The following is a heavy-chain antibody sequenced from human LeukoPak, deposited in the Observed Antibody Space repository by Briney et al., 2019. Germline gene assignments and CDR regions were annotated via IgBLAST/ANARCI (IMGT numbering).Heavy chain of an antibody. CDR1: GFTFSIDS. Sequence: GGSLRLSCAASGFTFSIDSMNWVRQAPGKGLEWISYISYDSAIKYYADSVRGRFIISRDNAKNSLSLQMHSLRAEDTAVYYCVRDNPRCCGVVPVKIDDFWGQGTLVTVSS. CDR2: ISYDSAIK. V-gene: IGHV3-48*01. J-gene: IGHJ4*02. D-gene: IGHD2-15*01. CDR3: VRDNPRCCGVVPVKIDDF.